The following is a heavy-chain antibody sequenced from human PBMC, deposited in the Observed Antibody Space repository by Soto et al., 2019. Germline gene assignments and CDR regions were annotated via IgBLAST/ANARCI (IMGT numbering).Heavy chain of an antibody. CDR2: VSATAGTT. J-gene: IGHJ4*02. V-gene: IGHV3-23*01. D-gene: IGHD3-16*01. CDR1: GLTFSNYA. CDR3: AKDRLAGGFDY. Sequence: GGSLRLSFAASGLTFSNYAMSWVRQAPGKGLEWVSLVSATAGTTYYTDSVKGRFTISRDNSRNTVYLQMNSLRADDTAVYYCAKDRLAGGFDYWGQRTLVTVSS.